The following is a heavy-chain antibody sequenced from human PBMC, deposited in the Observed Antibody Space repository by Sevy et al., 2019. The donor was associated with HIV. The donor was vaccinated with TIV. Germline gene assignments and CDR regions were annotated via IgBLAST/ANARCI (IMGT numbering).Heavy chain of an antibody. V-gene: IGHV3-21*01. CDR2: ISSNSAYI. CDR1: GFTFSSYR. Sequence: GGSLRLSCAASGFTFSSYRMTWVRQAPGKGLEWVSCISSNSAYINYADSVKGRLTISRENAKNLLYLQMDSLRAEDTAVYYCARAVLEISTWRSDYWGLGTQVTVSS. J-gene: IGHJ4*02. CDR3: ARAVLEISTWRSDY. D-gene: IGHD1-1*01.